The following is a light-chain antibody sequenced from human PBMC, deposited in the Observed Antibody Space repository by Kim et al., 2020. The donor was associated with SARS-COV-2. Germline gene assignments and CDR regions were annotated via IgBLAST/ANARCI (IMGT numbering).Light chain of an antibody. CDR3: QESYSSLWT. Sequence: DIHMTQSPSSLSASVGDRVTISCRASQSISNYLNWYLQKPGKAPKLLMYDAFSLESGVPSSFSGSGSGTNFTLTISSLQPEDFATYYCQESYSSLWTFGQGTKVDIK. J-gene: IGKJ1*01. CDR2: DAF. CDR1: QSISNY. V-gene: IGKV1-39*01.